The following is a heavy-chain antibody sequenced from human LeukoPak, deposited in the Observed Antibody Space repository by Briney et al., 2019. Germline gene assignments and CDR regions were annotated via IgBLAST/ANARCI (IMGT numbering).Heavy chain of an antibody. CDR1: GFTFSSYA. CDR3: AKEVVAMILPFGDAFDI. D-gene: IGHD5-12*01. Sequence: GGSLRLSCAASGFTFSSYAMSWVRQAPGKGLEWVSAISGSGGSTYYADSVKGRFTISRDNSKNTLYLQMNSLRAEDTAVYYCAKEVVAMILPFGDAFDIWGQGTMVTVSS. V-gene: IGHV3-23*01. J-gene: IGHJ3*02. CDR2: ISGSGGST.